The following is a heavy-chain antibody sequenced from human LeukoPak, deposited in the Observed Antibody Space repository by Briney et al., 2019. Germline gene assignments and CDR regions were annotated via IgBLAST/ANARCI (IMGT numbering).Heavy chain of an antibody. J-gene: IGHJ4*02. Sequence: PGGSLRHSCAASGFTFSSYAMSWVRQAPGKGLEWVSSISSSSSYIYYADSVKGRFTISRDYAKNSLYLQMNSLRAEDTAVYYCVRACGGDCYLADYWGQGTLVTVSS. D-gene: IGHD2-21*02. V-gene: IGHV3-21*01. CDR3: VRACGGDCYLADY. CDR1: GFTFSSYA. CDR2: ISSSSSYI.